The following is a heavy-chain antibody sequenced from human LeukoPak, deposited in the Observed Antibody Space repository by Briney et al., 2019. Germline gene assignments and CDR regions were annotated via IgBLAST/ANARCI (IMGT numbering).Heavy chain of an antibody. J-gene: IGHJ4*02. CDR1: GYTLTELS. D-gene: IGHD6-6*01. CDR3: ARVGIAARHFDY. CDR2: FDPEDGET. Sequence: ASVKVSCKVSGYTLTELSMHWVRQAPGKGLEWMGGFDPEDGETIYAQKFQGRVTMTEDTSTDTAYMELSSLRSEDTAVYYCARVGIAARHFDYWGQGTLVTVSS. V-gene: IGHV1-24*01.